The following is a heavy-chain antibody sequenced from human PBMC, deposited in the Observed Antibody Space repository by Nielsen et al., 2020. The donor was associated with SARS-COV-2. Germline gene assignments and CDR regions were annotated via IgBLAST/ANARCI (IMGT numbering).Heavy chain of an antibody. V-gene: IGHV5-51*01. CDR1: GYPFTSYW. CDR2: IYPGDSDT. CDR3: ARRHYDILTGEDYGMDV. D-gene: IGHD3-9*01. J-gene: IGHJ6*02. Sequence: GGSLRLSCKGSGYPFTSYWIGWVRQMPRKGLEWMGIIYPGDSDTRYSPSFQGQVTISADKSISTAYLQWSSLKASDTAMYYCARRHYDILTGEDYGMDVWGQGTTVTVSS.